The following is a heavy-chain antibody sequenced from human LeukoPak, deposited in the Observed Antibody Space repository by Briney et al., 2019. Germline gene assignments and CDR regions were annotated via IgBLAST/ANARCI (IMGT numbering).Heavy chain of an antibody. D-gene: IGHD5-12*01. Sequence: GGSLRLSCAASGSTFSSYSMNWVRQAPGKGLEWVSSISSSSSYIYYADSVKGRFTISRDNAKNSLYLQMNSLRAEDTAVYYCASLGYVPQLRSRKTEFDYWGQGTLVTVSS. J-gene: IGHJ4*02. CDR3: ASLGYVPQLRSRKTEFDY. CDR1: GSTFSSYS. CDR2: ISSSSSYI. V-gene: IGHV3-21*01.